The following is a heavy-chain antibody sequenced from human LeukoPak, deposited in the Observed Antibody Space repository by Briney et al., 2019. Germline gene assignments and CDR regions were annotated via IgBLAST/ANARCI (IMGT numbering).Heavy chain of an antibody. Sequence: ASVKVSCKASGYTFTSYYIHWVRHAPGQGVEWMGIINPSGGSTNYAQNFQGRVTMTSDKSTSTVYMELSSLRSGDAAVYYCARGFSSRAFDIWGQGTMVTVSS. CDR1: GYTFTSYY. CDR3: ARGFSSRAFDI. CDR2: INPSGGST. V-gene: IGHV1-46*01. D-gene: IGHD6-6*01. J-gene: IGHJ3*02.